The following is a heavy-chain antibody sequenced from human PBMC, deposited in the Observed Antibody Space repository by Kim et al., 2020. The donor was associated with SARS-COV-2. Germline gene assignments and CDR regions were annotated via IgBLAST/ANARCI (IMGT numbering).Heavy chain of an antibody. D-gene: IGHD5-18*01. J-gene: IGHJ4*02. CDR1: GFSLSDPKMG. Sequence: SGPTLVNPTETLTLTCTVSGFSLSDPKMGVSWIRQPPGKGLEWLAHIFSNDEKAYNRSLRSRLTISKDTSKSQVVLSMTNVDPVDTATYYCARISYKYGQGPFDSWGPGTLVTVSS. CDR3: ARISYKYGQGPFDS. V-gene: IGHV2-26*01. CDR2: IFSNDEK.